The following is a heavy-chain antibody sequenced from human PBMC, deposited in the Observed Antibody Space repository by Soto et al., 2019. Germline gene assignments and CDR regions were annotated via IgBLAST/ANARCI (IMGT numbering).Heavy chain of an antibody. CDR3: ARDRSYDSSGSLSEPPSMPSV. J-gene: IGHJ6*02. CDR2: IYPGDSDT. CDR1: GYSFTSYW. D-gene: IGHD3-22*01. V-gene: IGHV5-51*01. Sequence: GESLKISCKGSGYSFTSYWIGWVRQMPGKGLEWMGIIYPGDSDTRYSPSFQGQVTISADKSISTAYLQWSSLKASDTAMYYCARDRSYDSSGSLSEPPSMPSVWGQGTTVTVSS.